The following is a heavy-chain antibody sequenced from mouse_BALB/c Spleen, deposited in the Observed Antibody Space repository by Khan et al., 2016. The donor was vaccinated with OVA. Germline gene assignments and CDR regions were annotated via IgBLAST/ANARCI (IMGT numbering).Heavy chain of an antibody. CDR3: ARGYDFFAS. J-gene: IGHJ3*01. CDR2: VNPNNGDS. D-gene: IGHD2-14*01. V-gene: IGHV1-26*01. Sequence: VQLQQSGPDLVKPGASVRISCKASGYSFTLYYLSWVKQSHGESLEWIGRVNPNNGDSAYNQKFKDRATLTVDKSSNTAYMDFRSLTSEDSAVYYCARGYDFFASGGQGTLVTVSA. CDR1: GYSFTLYY.